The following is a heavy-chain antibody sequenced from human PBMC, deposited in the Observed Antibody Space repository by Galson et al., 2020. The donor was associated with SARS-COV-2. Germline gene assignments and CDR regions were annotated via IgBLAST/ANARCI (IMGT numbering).Heavy chain of an antibody. J-gene: IGHJ6*02. CDR3: ARDQEYYDFWSGGSNYYYGMDV. V-gene: IGHV4-4*07. Sequence: SQTLPLTCPVSGGSISSYYWSWIRQPAGKGLEWLGRIYTSGSTNYNPSLKSRVTMSVDTSKNQFSLKLSSVTAADTAVYYCARDQEYYDFWSGGSNYYYGMDVWGQGTTVTVSS. CDR1: GGSISSYY. CDR2: IYTSGST. D-gene: IGHD3-3*01.